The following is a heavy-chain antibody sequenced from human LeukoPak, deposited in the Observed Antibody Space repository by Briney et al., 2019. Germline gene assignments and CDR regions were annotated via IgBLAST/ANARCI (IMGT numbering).Heavy chain of an antibody. CDR1: GYTFTSYG. CDR2: ISAYNGNT. J-gene: IGHJ4*02. D-gene: IGHD3-10*01. V-gene: IGHV1-18*04. CDR3: AREVHYYGSGLLDY. Sequence: ASVKDSCKASGYTFTSYGISWVRQAPGQGLEWMGWISAYNGNTNYAQKLQGRVTMTTDTSTSTAYMELRSLRSDDTAVYYCAREVHYYGSGLLDYWGQGTLVTVSS.